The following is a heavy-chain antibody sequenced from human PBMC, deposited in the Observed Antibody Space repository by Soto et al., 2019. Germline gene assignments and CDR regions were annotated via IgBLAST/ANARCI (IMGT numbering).Heavy chain of an antibody. V-gene: IGHV3-23*01. CDR3: AKAAAVADCFDY. CDR2: ISGSGAST. J-gene: IGHJ4*02. CDR1: GFTFSSYA. D-gene: IGHD6-19*01. Sequence: GGSLRLSCAASGFTFSSYAMSWVRQAPGKGLEWVSGISGSGASTYYADSVKGRFTISRDNSKKTLYLQMNNLRAEYTAVYYCAKAAAVADCFDYWGQGTLVTVSS.